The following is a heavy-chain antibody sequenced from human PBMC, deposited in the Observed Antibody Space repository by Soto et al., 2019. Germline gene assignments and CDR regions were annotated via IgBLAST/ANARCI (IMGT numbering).Heavy chain of an antibody. CDR2: ISSRSDI. CDR1: GFTFSTYS. CDR3: AREYTAWPLAYGLDV. Sequence: GGSLGLSCVGSGFTFSTYSINWVRQAPGKGLEWVSSISSRSDIYYADSVKGRFAISRDNAKNSVSLQMNSLRAEDTAVYYCAREYTAWPLAYGLDVWGQGTTVTVS. J-gene: IGHJ6*02. D-gene: IGHD2-2*02. V-gene: IGHV3-21*01.